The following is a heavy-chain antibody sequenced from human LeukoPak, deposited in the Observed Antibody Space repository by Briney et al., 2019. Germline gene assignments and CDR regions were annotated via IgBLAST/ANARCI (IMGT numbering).Heavy chain of an antibody. CDR2: IYPSGTT. CDR1: GYSISSGYY. Sequence: SETLSLTCTVSGYSISSGYYWGWIRQPPGKGLEWIGNIYPSGTTYYNPSLKTRVTISVDTSKNQFSLKLSSVTAADTAVYFCARDPSTWNGYSDYWGQGTLVTVSS. J-gene: IGHJ4*02. V-gene: IGHV4-38-2*02. CDR3: ARDPSTWNGYSDY. D-gene: IGHD3-3*01.